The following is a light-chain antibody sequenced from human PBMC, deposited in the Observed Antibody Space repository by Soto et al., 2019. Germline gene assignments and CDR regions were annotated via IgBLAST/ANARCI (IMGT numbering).Light chain of an antibody. Sequence: QSVLTQPASVSGSPGQSITISCTGTSNDVGGYNYVSWYQQHLGKAPKLMIYEVSNRPSGISNRFSGSKSGNTASLTISGLQAEDEADYYCSSYTTSITYVFXTGTKVTVL. CDR3: SSYTTSITYV. J-gene: IGLJ1*01. V-gene: IGLV2-14*01. CDR1: SNDVGGYNY. CDR2: EVS.